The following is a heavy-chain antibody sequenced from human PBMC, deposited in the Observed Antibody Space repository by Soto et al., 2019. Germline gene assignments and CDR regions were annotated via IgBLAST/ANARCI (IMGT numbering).Heavy chain of an antibody. V-gene: IGHV1-3*05. CDR1: GYTFTSYA. CDR2: INAGNGNT. D-gene: IGHD2-2*01. Sequence: QVQLVQSGAEEKKPGASVKVSCKASGYTFTSYAMHWVRQAAGQRLEWMGWINAGNGNTKYSQKFQGRVTITRDTSASTAYMELSSLRSEDTAVYYCARDRQLLNWFDPWGQGTLVTVSS. J-gene: IGHJ5*02. CDR3: ARDRQLLNWFDP.